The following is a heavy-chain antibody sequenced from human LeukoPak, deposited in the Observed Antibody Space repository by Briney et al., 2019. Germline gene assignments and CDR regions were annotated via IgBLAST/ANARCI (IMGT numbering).Heavy chain of an antibody. V-gene: IGHV4-59*01. CDR1: GGSIRSYY. J-gene: IGHJ4*02. CDR2: IYYNGGT. CDR3: ARGAPYYYDSSGYLFDY. D-gene: IGHD3-22*01. Sequence: SETLSLTCNVSGGSIRSYYWSWVRQSPGKGLECLGYIYYNGGTNYNPSLKSRVIMSVDTTKNQFSLKLSSVTAADTAVYYCARGAPYYYDSSGYLFDYWGQGTLVTVSS.